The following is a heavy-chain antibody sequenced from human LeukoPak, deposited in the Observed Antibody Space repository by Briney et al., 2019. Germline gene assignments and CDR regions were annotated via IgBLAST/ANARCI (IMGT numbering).Heavy chain of an antibody. V-gene: IGHV3-23*01. CDR1: GFTFSSYA. Sequence: WGSLRLSCAASGFTFSSYAMSWVRQAPGKGLEWVSAISGSGGSTYYADSVKGRFTISRDNSKNTLYLQMNSLRAEDTAVYYCAKEADIVVVPAATGYGMDVWGQGTTVTVSS. J-gene: IGHJ6*02. CDR2: ISGSGGST. D-gene: IGHD2-2*01. CDR3: AKEADIVVVPAATGYGMDV.